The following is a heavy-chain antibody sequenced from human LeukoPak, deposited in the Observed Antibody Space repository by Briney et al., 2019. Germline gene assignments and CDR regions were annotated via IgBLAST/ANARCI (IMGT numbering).Heavy chain of an antibody. CDR3: ARLQAYSSGRYYYYYGMDV. V-gene: IGHV5-51*01. CDR2: IYPGDSDT. J-gene: IGHJ6*02. D-gene: IGHD6-19*01. Sequence: GESLKISCKGSGYSFTSYWIGWVRQMPGKGLEWMGIIYPGDSDTRYSPSFQGQVTISADKSISTAYLQWSSLKASDTAMCYCARLQAYSSGRYYYYYGMDVWGQGTTVTVSS. CDR1: GYSFTSYW.